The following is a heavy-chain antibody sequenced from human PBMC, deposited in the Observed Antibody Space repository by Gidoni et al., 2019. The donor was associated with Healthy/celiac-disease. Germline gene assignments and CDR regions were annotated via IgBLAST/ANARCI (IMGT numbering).Heavy chain of an antibody. D-gene: IGHD6-19*01. V-gene: IGHV3-33*01. Sequence: QVQLVESGGGVVQPGRSLRLSCAASGFTFSSYGMHWVRQAPGKGLEWVSVIWYDGSNKYYADSVKGRFTISRDNSKNTLYLQMNSLRAEDTAVYYCARSRGVAGTNNWFDPWGQGTLVTVSS. J-gene: IGHJ5*02. CDR2: IWYDGSNK. CDR3: ARSRGVAGTNNWFDP. CDR1: GFTFSSYG.